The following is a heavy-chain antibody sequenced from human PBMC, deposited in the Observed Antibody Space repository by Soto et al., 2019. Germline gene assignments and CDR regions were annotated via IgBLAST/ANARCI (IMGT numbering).Heavy chain of an antibody. CDR3: PRGAVDFSRPDSFDI. D-gene: IGHD2-15*01. CDR2: ISDSGVT. CDR1: GDSIIRSF. Sequence: QVQLQESGPRLVKSSETLSLVCSVSGDSIIRSFWGWIRQSPGKGLEYIGYISDSGVTDYDPSLKSRGTISVETSKNQFSLKLTSVTAAYMAMCYWPRGAVDFSRPDSFDIWGQGTMVTVSS. J-gene: IGHJ3*02. V-gene: IGHV4-59*01.